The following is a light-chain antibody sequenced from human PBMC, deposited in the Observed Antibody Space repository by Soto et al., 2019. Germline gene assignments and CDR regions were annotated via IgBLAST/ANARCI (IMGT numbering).Light chain of an antibody. Sequence: EIVLTQSPGTLSLARGERATLSCRASQSVSSNYLAWYQQKPGQTPRLLIYGASSRATGIPDMFSGSGSGTDVTLTISRLEPEDFAVYYCQQYGSSPYTFGQGTKLEIK. J-gene: IGKJ2*01. CDR3: QQYGSSPYT. V-gene: IGKV3-20*01. CDR1: QSVSSNY. CDR2: GAS.